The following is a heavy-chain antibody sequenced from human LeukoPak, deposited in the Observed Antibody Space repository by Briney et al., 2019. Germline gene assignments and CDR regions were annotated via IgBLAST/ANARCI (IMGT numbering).Heavy chain of an antibody. J-gene: IGHJ2*01. Sequence: PSETLSLTCTVSGGSISSSSYYWGWIRQPPGKGLEWLGSIYYSGSTYYNPSLKSRVTISVDTSKNQFSLKLSSVTAADTAVYYCAIPGIASNWYFDLWGRGTLVTVSS. CDR1: GGSISSSSYY. CDR2: IYYSGST. D-gene: IGHD6-13*01. V-gene: IGHV4-39*01. CDR3: AIPGIASNWYFDL.